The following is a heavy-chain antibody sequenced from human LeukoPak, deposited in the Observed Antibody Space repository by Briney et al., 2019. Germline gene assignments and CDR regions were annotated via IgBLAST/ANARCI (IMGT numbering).Heavy chain of an antibody. J-gene: IGHJ3*02. CDR3: AGYCSGGSCYYAFDI. Sequence: GASVKVSCKASGYTFTSYGISWVRQAPGQGLEWMGWISAYNGNTNYAQKLQGRVTMTTDTSTSTAYIELRSLRSDDTAVYYCAGYCSGGSCYYAFDIWGQGTMVTVSS. CDR2: ISAYNGNT. V-gene: IGHV1-18*01. CDR1: GYTFTSYG. D-gene: IGHD2-15*01.